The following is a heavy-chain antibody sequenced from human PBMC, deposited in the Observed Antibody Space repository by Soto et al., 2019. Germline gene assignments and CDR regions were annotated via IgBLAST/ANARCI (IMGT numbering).Heavy chain of an antibody. V-gene: IGHV3-72*01. CDR2: IRKKSNSYTT. CDR3: ARGNCIGGSCYSGMR. Sequence: EVPLVESGGGLVQPGGSLRLSCAASGFTFSDHYMDWVRQAPGKGLEWVGRIRKKSNSYTTEYAASVKGRFTISRDDSKNSLFLQMNSLQTEDTTLYYCARGNCIGGSCYSGMRWGQWTLVTVSS. J-gene: IGHJ1*01. D-gene: IGHD2-15*01. CDR1: GFTFSDHY.